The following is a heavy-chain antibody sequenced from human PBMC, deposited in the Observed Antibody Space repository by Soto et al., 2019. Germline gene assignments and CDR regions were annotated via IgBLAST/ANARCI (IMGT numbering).Heavy chain of an antibody. J-gene: IGHJ4*02. Sequence: GGSLRLSCAASGFTFSSYAMSWVRQAPGKGLEWVSSISGSGGSTYYADSVKGRFTISRDNSKNTLYLQMNSLRAEDTAVYYCAKVGYCSSNSCYRWDYWGQGNLVTVS. D-gene: IGHD2-2*01. CDR2: ISGSGGST. CDR1: GFTFSSYA. CDR3: AKVGYCSSNSCYRWDY. V-gene: IGHV3-23*01.